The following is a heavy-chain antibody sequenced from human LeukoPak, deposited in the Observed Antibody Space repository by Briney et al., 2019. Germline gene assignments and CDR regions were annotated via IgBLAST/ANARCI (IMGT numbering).Heavy chain of an antibody. Sequence: GGSLRLSCAASGFTFSSYAMHWVRQAPGKGLEYVSAISSNGGSTYYANSVKGRFTISRDNSKNTLYLQMGSLRAEDMAVYYCARDPRAGKYSSSWATLRFVWFDPWGQGTLVTVSS. V-gene: IGHV3-64*01. J-gene: IGHJ5*02. D-gene: IGHD6-13*01. CDR3: ARDPRAGKYSSSWATLRFVWFDP. CDR1: GFTFSSYA. CDR2: ISSNGGST.